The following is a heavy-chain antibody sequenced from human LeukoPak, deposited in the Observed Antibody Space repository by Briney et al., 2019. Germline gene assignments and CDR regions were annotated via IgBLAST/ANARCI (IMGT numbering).Heavy chain of an antibody. CDR1: GGSTSSSTYY. CDR2: IYYSGST. Sequence: SETLSLTCTVSGGSTSSSTYYWGWIRQPPGKGLEWIGSIYYSGSTFYNPSLKSRVTISVDTSKNQFSLKLSSVTSADTAVYYCARGPDYSSSYAANWFDPWGQGTLVTVSS. V-gene: IGHV4-39*01. D-gene: IGHD6-13*01. CDR3: ARGPDYSSSYAANWFDP. J-gene: IGHJ5*02.